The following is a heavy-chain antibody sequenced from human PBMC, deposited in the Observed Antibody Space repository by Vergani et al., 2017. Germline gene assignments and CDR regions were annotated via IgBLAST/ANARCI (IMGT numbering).Heavy chain of an antibody. D-gene: IGHD6-19*01. CDR2: IYTSGST. CDR1: GTSVSSGTHY. Sequence: QVQLQESGPGLVRPSETLSLTCSVSGTSVSSGTHYWNWIRQPADKTLEWIGRIYTSGSTDYNPTLRSRIPVSVVRSTNQVSLKVSSVTAADTAVYFCARDTAVADDVFDLWGQGTLVSVAA. J-gene: IGHJ3*01. CDR3: ARDTAVADDVFDL. V-gene: IGHV4-61*02.